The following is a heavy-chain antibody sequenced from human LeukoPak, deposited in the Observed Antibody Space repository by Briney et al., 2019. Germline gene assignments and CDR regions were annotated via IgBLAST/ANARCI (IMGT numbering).Heavy chain of an antibody. CDR2: IYYSGST. J-gene: IGHJ5*02. CDR1: GGSISSGGYY. V-gene: IGHV4-39*07. CDR3: ARVEGSGWYRGDWFDP. D-gene: IGHD6-19*01. Sequence: PSRTLSLTCTVSGGSISSGGYYWSWIRQPPGKGLEWIGSIYYSGSTYYNPSLKSRVTIPVDTSKNQFSLKLSSVTAADTAVYYCARVEGSGWYRGDWFDPWGQGTLVTVSS.